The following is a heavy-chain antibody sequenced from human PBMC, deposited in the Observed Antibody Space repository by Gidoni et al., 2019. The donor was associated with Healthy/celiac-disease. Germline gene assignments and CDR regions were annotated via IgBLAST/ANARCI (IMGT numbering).Heavy chain of an antibody. V-gene: IGHV1-2*02. Sequence: QVQLVQSGAEVKKPGASVKVSCKASGYTFTGYYMHWVRQAPGQGLEWMGWINPNSDGTNYAQKFQGRVTMTRDTSISTAYMELSRLRSDDTAVYYCARDSSSWRFDPWGQGTLVTVSS. CDR3: ARDSSSWRFDP. CDR1: GYTFTGYY. D-gene: IGHD6-13*01. CDR2: INPNSDGT. J-gene: IGHJ5*02.